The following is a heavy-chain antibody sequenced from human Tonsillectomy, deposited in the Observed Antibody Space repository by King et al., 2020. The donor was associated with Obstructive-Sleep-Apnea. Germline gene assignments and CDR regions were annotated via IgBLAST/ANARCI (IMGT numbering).Heavy chain of an antibody. CDR3: ARIYGDYVFASGGDYGMDV. CDR1: GGTFSSYA. D-gene: IGHD4-17*01. J-gene: IGHJ6*02. CDR2: IIPILGIA. V-gene: IGHV1-69*10. Sequence: QLVQSGAEVKKPGSSVKVSCKASGGTFSSYAISWVRQAPGQGLEWMGGIIPILGIANYAQKFQGGVTITADKSTSTAYMELSSLRSEDTAVYYCARIYGDYVFASGGDYGMDVWGQGTTVTVSS.